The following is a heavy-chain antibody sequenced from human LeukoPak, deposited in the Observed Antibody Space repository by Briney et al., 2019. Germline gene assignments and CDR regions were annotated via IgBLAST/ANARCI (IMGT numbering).Heavy chain of an antibody. Sequence: ASVKVSCKASGYTFTSYYMHWVRQAPGQGLEWMGIINPSGGSTSYAQKFQGRVTMTRDMSTSTVYMELSSLRSEDTAVYYCATSLRYFDWLDYWGQGTLVTVSS. D-gene: IGHD3-9*01. CDR1: GYTFTSYY. CDR2: INPSGGST. J-gene: IGHJ4*02. V-gene: IGHV1-46*01. CDR3: ATSLRYFDWLDY.